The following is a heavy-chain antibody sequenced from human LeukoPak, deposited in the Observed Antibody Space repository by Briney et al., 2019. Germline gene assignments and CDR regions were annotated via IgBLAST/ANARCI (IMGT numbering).Heavy chain of an antibody. V-gene: IGHV3-23*01. CDR1: GFTFSSYA. CDR3: ARDGAPYGSGSYYPYYYYYYYMDV. Sequence: GGSLRLSCAASGFTFSSYAMSWVRQAPGKGLEWVSAISGSGGSTYYADSVKGRFTISRDNSKNTLYLQMNSLRAEDTAVYYCARDGAPYGSGSYYPYYYYYYYMDVWGKGTTVTVSS. CDR2: ISGSGGST. J-gene: IGHJ6*03. D-gene: IGHD3-10*01.